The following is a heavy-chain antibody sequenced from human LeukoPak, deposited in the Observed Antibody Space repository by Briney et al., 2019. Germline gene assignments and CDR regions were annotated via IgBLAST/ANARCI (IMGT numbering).Heavy chain of an antibody. Sequence: ASVKVSCKASGGTFSTYAISWVRQAPGQGLEWMGWINPNSGGTNYAQKFQGRVTMTRDTSISTAYMELSRLRSDDTAVYYCAREPGIVVVPAAIEDYWGQGTLVTVSS. CDR1: GGTFSTYA. CDR3: AREPGIVVVPAAIEDY. V-gene: IGHV1-2*02. CDR2: INPNSGGT. D-gene: IGHD2-2*02. J-gene: IGHJ4*02.